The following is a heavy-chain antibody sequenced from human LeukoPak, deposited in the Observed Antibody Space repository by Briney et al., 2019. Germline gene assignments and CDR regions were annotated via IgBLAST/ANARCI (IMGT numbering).Heavy chain of an antibody. CDR2: IHSGST. J-gene: IGHJ4*02. CDR3: ARGGYSYGHYFDY. Sequence: SETLSLTCTVSGGSISSHYWNWIRQPPGKGLEWVGYIHSGSTNYNPSLKSRVTISVDTSKNQFSLKLSSVTAADTAVYYCARGGYSYGHYFDYWGQGTLVTVSS. V-gene: IGHV4-59*11. CDR1: GGSISSHY. D-gene: IGHD5-18*01.